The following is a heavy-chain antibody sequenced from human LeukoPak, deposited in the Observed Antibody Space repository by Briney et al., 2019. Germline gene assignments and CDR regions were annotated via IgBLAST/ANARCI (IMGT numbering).Heavy chain of an antibody. CDR3: ARDIVVVPAAISGGYYYYYYMDV. Sequence: SETLSLTCTVSGGPISSYYWLWIRQPPGKGLEGSGYIYYSGSTNYNPSLKSRVTISVDTSKNQFSLKLSSVTAADTAVYYCARDIVVVPAAISGGYYYYYYMDVWGKGTTVTVSS. CDR2: IYYSGST. V-gene: IGHV4-59*13. D-gene: IGHD2-2*02. J-gene: IGHJ6*03. CDR1: GGPISSYY.